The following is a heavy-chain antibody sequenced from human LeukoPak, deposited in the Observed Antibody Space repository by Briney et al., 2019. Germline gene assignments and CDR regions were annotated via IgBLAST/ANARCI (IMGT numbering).Heavy chain of an antibody. CDR3: ARDADMSGRNWYFDL. D-gene: IGHD2-15*01. CDR2: IQSDGSKK. J-gene: IGHJ2*01. V-gene: IGHV3-33*01. CDR1: GFAFSHYG. Sequence: GVSLRLSCAPSGFAFSHYGRHWVRQAPGKGLEWVAAIQSDGSKKYYRESVKGRFTISRDNSMNTLYLQLNSLRAEDTALYYCARDADMSGRNWYFDLWGRGTQVTVSS.